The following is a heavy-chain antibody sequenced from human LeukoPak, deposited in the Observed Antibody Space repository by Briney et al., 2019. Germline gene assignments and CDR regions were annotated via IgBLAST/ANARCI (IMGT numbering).Heavy chain of an antibody. CDR3: ATGSSWFQKYYYYYGMDV. Sequence: GASVKVSCKASGYTFTDYYIHWVRQAPGQGLEWMGRINPNSGGTNFAQKFQGRVTMTRDTSVSTAYMELTRLRSDDTAVYYCATGSSWFQKYYYYYGMDVWGQGTTVTVSS. D-gene: IGHD6-13*01. CDR1: GYTFTDYY. V-gene: IGHV1-2*06. J-gene: IGHJ6*02. CDR2: INPNSGGT.